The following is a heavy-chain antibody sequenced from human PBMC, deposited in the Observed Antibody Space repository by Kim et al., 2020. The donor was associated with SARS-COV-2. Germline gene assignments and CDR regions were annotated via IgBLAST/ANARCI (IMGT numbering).Heavy chain of an antibody. Sequence: KYYPDAVKGRFTISRDNSKNTMFLQMNSLRTEDTAVYYCARRYFDWLLDYWGQGTLVTVSS. D-gene: IGHD3-9*01. CDR2: K. J-gene: IGHJ4*02. CDR3: ARRYFDWLLDY. V-gene: IGHV3-30*01.